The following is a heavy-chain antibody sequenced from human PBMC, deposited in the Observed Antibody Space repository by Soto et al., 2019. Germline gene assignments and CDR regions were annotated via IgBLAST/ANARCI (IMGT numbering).Heavy chain of an antibody. V-gene: IGHV1-18*04. CDR1: GYTFTSYG. D-gene: IGHD1-26*01. CDR3: ARVKWESGSYDYYYYGMDV. Sequence: GASVKVSCKASGYTFTSYGISWVRQAPGQGLEWMGWISAYNGNTNYAQKLQGRVTMTTDTSTSTAYMELRSLRSDDTAVYYCARVKWESGSYDYYYYGMDVWGQGTTVTVSS. CDR2: ISAYNGNT. J-gene: IGHJ6*02.